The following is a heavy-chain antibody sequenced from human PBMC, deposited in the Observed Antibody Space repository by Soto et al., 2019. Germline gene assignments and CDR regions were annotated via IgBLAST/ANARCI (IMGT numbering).Heavy chain of an antibody. D-gene: IGHD6-6*01. CDR2: ISISSSTI. CDR3: AREGSRSSPYYYGMDV. CDR1: GFNFSSYI. J-gene: IGHJ6*02. Sequence: PGVPLRRPCAASGFNFSSYIMNWGRQAPGKGLEWVSYISISSSTIYYADSVKGRFTISRDNAKNSLYLQMNSLRDEDTAVYYCAREGSRSSPYYYGMDVWGQGTTVTVSS. V-gene: IGHV3-48*02.